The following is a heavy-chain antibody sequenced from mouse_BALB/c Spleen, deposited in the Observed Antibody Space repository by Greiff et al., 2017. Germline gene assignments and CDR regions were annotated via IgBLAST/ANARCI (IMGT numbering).Heavy chain of an antibody. CDR1: GYAFTNYW. V-gene: IGHV1-63*01. Sequence: VQLQQSGAELVRPGTSVKISCKASGYAFTNYWLGWVKQRPGHGLEWIGDIYPGSGNTYYNEKFKGQATLTADKSSSTAYMQLSSLTSEDSAVYFCARNELTGYYFDYWGQGTTLTVSS. D-gene: IGHD4-1*01. J-gene: IGHJ2*01. CDR2: IYPGSGNT. CDR3: ARNELTGYYFDY.